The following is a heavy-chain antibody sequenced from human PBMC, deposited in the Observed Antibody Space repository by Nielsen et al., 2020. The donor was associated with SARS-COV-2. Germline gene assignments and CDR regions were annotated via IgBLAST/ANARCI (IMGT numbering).Heavy chain of an antibody. J-gene: IGHJ3*02. V-gene: IGHV3-21*01. Sequence: GVLKISCAASGFTFSSYSMNWVRQAPGKGLEWVSSISSSSSYIYYADSVKGRFTISRDNAKNSLYLQMNSLRAEDTAVYYCARTSFTPDAFDIWGQGTMVTVSS. CDR2: ISSSSSYI. CDR3: ARTSFTPDAFDI. D-gene: IGHD2-2*01. CDR1: GFTFSSYS.